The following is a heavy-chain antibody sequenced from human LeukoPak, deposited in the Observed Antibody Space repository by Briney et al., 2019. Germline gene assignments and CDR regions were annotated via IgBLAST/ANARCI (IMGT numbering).Heavy chain of an antibody. J-gene: IGHJ3*02. Sequence: GGSLRLSCAASGFTFSSYSMNWVRQAPGKGLEWVSYISSSSSTIYYADSVKGRFTISRENAKNSLYLQMNSLRAEDTAVYYCARDRGSYIPDAFDIWGQGTMVTVSS. D-gene: IGHD1-26*01. CDR1: GFTFSSYS. V-gene: IGHV3-48*01. CDR2: ISSSSSTI. CDR3: ARDRGSYIPDAFDI.